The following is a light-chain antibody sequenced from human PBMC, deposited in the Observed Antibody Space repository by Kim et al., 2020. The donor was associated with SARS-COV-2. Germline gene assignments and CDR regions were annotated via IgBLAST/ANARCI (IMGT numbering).Light chain of an antibody. Sequence: PWPSVTISPPGRSCTFGAVSDLHWYQESPGTSPTLLIYGNSNRPGGFPDRFSGYKPGATASLPITGVQAEEEADYCCQSYGSSHWVFGGGTQLTVL. CDR2: GNS. CDR3: QSYGSSHWV. CDR1: SCTFGAVSD. J-gene: IGLJ3*02. V-gene: IGLV1-40*03.